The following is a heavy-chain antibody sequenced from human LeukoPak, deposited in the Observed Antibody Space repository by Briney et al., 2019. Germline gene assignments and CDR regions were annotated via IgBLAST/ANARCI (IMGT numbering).Heavy chain of an antibody. CDR3: AREDTAMVIDAFDI. CDR1: GYTFTSYG. V-gene: IGHV7-4-1*02. D-gene: IGHD5-18*01. Sequence: ASVKVSCKASGYTFTSYGISWVRQAPGQGLEWMGWINTNTGNPTYAQGFTGRFVFSLDTSVSTAYLQISSLKAEDTAVYYCAREDTAMVIDAFDIWGQGTVVTVSS. CDR2: INTNTGNP. J-gene: IGHJ3*02.